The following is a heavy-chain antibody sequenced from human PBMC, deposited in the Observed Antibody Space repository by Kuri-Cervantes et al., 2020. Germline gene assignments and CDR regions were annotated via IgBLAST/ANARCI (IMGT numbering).Heavy chain of an antibody. CDR3: ATWGIAVARFRSPNFDY. D-gene: IGHD6-19*01. V-gene: IGHV1-8*01. CDR1: GYTFTSYD. J-gene: IGHJ4*02. Sequence: ASVKVSCKASGYTFTSYDINWVRQATGQGLEWMGWMNPNSGNTGYAQKFQGRVTMTRNASISTAYMELSSLRSEDTAVYYCATWGIAVARFRSPNFDYWGQGTLVTVSS. CDR2: MNPNSGNT.